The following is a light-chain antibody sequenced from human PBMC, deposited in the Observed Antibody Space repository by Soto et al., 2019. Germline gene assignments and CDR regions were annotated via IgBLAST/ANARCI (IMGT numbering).Light chain of an antibody. V-gene: IGLV2-14*01. J-gene: IGLJ1*01. CDR1: SSDVGGYNY. Sequence: QSALTQPASVSGSPGQSITISCTGSSSDVGGYNYVSWYQHHPGKAPKLIIFEVTNRPSGVSNRFSGSKSGNTASLTISGVQEADEADDYCSSLTVSGTRGVFGTGTKVTVL. CDR3: SSLTVSGTRGV. CDR2: EVT.